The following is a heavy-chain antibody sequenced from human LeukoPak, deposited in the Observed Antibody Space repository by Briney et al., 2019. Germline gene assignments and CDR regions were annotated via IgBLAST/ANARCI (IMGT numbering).Heavy chain of an antibody. D-gene: IGHD4-17*01. CDR3: AREGRSYYGVLIEYYMDV. J-gene: IGHJ6*03. V-gene: IGHV3-11*06. CDR1: GFTFSDYY. Sequence: SGGSLRLSCAASGFTFSDYYMSWIRQAPGKGLEWVSSISSSSSYMYYADSVKGRFTISRDNAKNSLYLQMNSLRAEDTAVYYCAREGRSYYGVLIEYYMDVWGKGTTVTVSS. CDR2: ISSSSSYM.